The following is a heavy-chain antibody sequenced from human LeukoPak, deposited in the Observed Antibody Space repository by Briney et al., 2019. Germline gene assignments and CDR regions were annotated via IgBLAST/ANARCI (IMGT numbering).Heavy chain of an antibody. D-gene: IGHD6-13*01. CDR2: ISYDGSNK. V-gene: IGHV3-30-3*01. CDR1: GFTFSSYA. J-gene: IGHJ4*02. CDR3: AKEHKAAGKYYFDY. Sequence: PGGSLRLSCAASGFTFSSYAMHWVRQAPGKGLEWVAVISYDGSNKYYADSVKGRFTISRDNSKNTLYLQMNSLRAEDTAVYYCAKEHKAAGKYYFDYWGQGTLVTVSS.